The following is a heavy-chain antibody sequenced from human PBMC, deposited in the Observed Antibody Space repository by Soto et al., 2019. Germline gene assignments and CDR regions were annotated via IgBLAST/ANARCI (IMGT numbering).Heavy chain of an antibody. D-gene: IGHD6-19*01. CDR1: GFTFSSYG. J-gene: IGHJ6*02. Sequence: VGSLRLSCAASGFTFSSYGMHWVRQAPGKGLEWVAVISYDGSNKYYADSVKGRFTISRDNSKNTLYLQMSSLRAEDTAVYYCVKDGSSGWPYYYGLDVWGQGTTVTAP. CDR3: VKDGSSGWPYYYGLDV. V-gene: IGHV3-30*18. CDR2: ISYDGSNK.